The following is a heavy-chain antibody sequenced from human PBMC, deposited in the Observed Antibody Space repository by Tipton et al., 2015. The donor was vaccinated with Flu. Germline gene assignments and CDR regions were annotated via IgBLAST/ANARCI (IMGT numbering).Heavy chain of an antibody. Sequence: GSLRLSCAASGFSLNGSEMNWVRQAPGKGLEWISYISSSGSTIYYAPSVKGRFTISRDSANKSMFLQMNSLRDKDTAVYYCARSGPASALPVARGMDVWGQGTTVTVSS. CDR1: GFSLNGSE. J-gene: IGHJ6*02. CDR3: ARSGPASALPVARGMDV. D-gene: IGHD6-19*01. V-gene: IGHV3-48*03. CDR2: ISSSGSTI.